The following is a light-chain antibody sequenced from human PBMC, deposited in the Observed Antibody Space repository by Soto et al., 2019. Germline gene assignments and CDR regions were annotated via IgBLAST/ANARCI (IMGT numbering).Light chain of an antibody. CDR3: QQRTNLLT. J-gene: IGKJ3*01. Sequence: IVLTQSPATLSLSPGERATLSCRASQNVITYLAWYQQKPGQAPRLLISDASNRATGIPARFSGSGSGTDFTLIISSLEPEDFAVYYCQQRTNLLTFGPGTKVHIK. V-gene: IGKV3-11*01. CDR1: QNVITY. CDR2: DAS.